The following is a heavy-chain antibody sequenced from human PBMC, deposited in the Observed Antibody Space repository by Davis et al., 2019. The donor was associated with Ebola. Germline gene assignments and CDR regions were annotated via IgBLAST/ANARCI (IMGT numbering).Heavy chain of an antibody. D-gene: IGHD6-6*01. CDR2: IDPSDSYT. V-gene: IGHV5-10-1*01. CDR3: ARRGIAARPRYYYYYGMDI. CDR1: GYSLTSYC. J-gene: IGHJ6*02. Sequence: GESPKTPRNGPGYSLTSYCISWVRQMPGKGLEWMGSIDPSDSYTTYSPSFQGHVTISADKSISTAYLQWSSLKASDTAMYYCARRGIAARPRYYYYYGMDIWGQGTTVTVSS.